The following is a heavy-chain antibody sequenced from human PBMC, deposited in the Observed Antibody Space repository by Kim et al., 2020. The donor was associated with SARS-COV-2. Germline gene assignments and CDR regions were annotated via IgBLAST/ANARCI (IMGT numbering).Heavy chain of an antibody. Sequence: GGSLRLSCAASGFIFSNYWMSWVRQAPGEGPECVANIRPDGGVQFYVDSVRGRFSISRDNAQNSLYLQMNSLRVEDTALYYCVRLIDYWGLGTLVSVSS. CDR2: IRPDGGVQ. V-gene: IGHV3-7*03. CDR1: GFIFSNYW. J-gene: IGHJ4*02. CDR3: VRLIDY.